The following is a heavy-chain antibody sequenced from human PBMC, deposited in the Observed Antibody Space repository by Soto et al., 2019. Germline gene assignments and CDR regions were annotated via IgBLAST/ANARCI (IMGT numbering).Heavy chain of an antibody. V-gene: IGHV3-9*01. CDR3: VKDMSSSSWYAFDI. J-gene: IGHJ3*02. CDR1: GFSFDDVL. Sequence: EVQLVESGGGLLQPGRSLRLSCAASGFSFDDVLMHWVRQAPGKGLAWVSCLSWNSGFTGYADSVKGRFTITRDNAKTALYMQMHSLRAEDTAFSYCVKDMSSSSWYAFDIWGQGTMVTVSP. D-gene: IGHD6-13*01. CDR2: LSWNSGFT.